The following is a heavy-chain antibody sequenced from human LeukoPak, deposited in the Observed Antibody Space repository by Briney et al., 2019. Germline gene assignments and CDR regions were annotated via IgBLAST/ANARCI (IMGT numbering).Heavy chain of an antibody. J-gene: IGHJ4*02. CDR2: IIPILGIA. CDR1: GGTFSSYT. CDR3: ARERDGYNYD. V-gene: IGHV1-69*04. D-gene: IGHD5-24*01. Sequence: SVKVSCKASGGTFSSYTISWVRQAPGQGPEWMGRIIPILGIANYAQKFQGRVTITADKSTSTACMELSSLRSEDTAVYYCARERDGYNYDWGQGTLVTVSS.